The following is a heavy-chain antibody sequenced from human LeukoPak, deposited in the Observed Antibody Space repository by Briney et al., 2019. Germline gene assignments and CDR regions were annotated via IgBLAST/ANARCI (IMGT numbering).Heavy chain of an antibody. J-gene: IGHJ4*02. V-gene: IGHV3-53*01. CDR3: ARAPGYSGYDYYLDY. CDR2: IYSGGST. D-gene: IGHD5-12*01. Sequence: PGGSLRLSCAASGFTVSSNYMSWVRQAPGKGLEWVSVIYSGGSTYYADSVKGRFTISRDNSKNMLYLQMNSLRAEDTAVYYCARAPGYSGYDYYLDYWGQGTLVTVSS. CDR1: GFTVSSNY.